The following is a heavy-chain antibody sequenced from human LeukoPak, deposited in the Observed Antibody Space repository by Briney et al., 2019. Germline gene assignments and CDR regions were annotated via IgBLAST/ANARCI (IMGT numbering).Heavy chain of an antibody. CDR1: GYTFTVYY. CDR3: ARAPMIVVVFPPRLDF. V-gene: IGHV1-2*02. J-gene: IGHJ4*02. CDR2: INPNTGGT. D-gene: IGHD3-22*01. Sequence: GASVKVSCKTSGYTFTVYYMHWGRQAPGQGLEWMGWINPNTGGTNYAQKFQGRVTMTSDTSISTAYMELSSLRSDDTAVYYCARAPMIVVVFPPRLDFWGQGTLVTVSS.